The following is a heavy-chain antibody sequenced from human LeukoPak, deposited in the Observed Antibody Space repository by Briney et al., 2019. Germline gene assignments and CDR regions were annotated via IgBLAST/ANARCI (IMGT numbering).Heavy chain of an antibody. J-gene: IGHJ6*02. Sequence: ASVKASCKASGYTFTSYYMHWVRQAPGQGLEWMGIINPSGGSTSYAQKFQGRVTMTRDTSTSTVYMELSSLRFEDTAVYYCARGARYGYYYYYGMDVWGQGTTVTVSS. CDR3: ARGARYGYYYYYGMDV. D-gene: IGHD5-18*01. V-gene: IGHV1-46*01. CDR1: GYTFTSYY. CDR2: INPSGGST.